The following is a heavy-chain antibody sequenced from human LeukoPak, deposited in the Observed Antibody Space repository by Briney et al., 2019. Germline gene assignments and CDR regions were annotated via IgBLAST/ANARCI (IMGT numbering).Heavy chain of an antibody. CDR3: ARERRGAQYDILTGYSSALGY. CDR1: GFTFSSYW. D-gene: IGHD3-9*01. J-gene: IGHJ4*02. CDR2: IKQDGSEK. Sequence: GGSPRLSCAASGFTFSSYWMSWVRQAPGKGLEWVANIKQDGSEKYYVDSVKGRFTISRDNAKNSLYLQMNSLRAEDTAAYYCARERRGAQYDILTGYSSALGYWGQGTLVTVSS. V-gene: IGHV3-7*01.